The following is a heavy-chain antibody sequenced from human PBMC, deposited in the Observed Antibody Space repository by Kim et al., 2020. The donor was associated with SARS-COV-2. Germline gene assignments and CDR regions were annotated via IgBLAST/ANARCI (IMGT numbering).Heavy chain of an antibody. CDR2: IYYSGST. Sequence: SETLSLTCTVSGGSISSGGYYWSWIRQHPGKGLEWIGYIYYSGSTYYNPSLKSRVTISVDTSKNQFSLKLSSVTAADTAVYYCAREHRSGGSSYYYYYGMDVWGQGTTVTVSS. D-gene: IGHD2-15*01. V-gene: IGHV4-31*03. CDR3: AREHRSGGSSYYYYYGMDV. CDR1: GGSISSGGYY. J-gene: IGHJ6*02.